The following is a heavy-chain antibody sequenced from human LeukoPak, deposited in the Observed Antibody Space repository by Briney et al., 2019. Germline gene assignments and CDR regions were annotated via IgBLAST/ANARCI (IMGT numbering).Heavy chain of an antibody. D-gene: IGHD3-10*01. CDR3: ARNYGSGSYYRY. V-gene: IGHV4-34*01. Sequence: SETLSLTCAVYGGSFSGHYWSWIRQPPGQGLEWIGEINRGGGTDYSPSLKSRVTISLDTSKKQFSLKLITVTAADTAVYYCARNYGSGSYYRYWGQGTLVTVSS. J-gene: IGHJ4*02. CDR1: GGSFSGHY. CDR2: INRGGGT.